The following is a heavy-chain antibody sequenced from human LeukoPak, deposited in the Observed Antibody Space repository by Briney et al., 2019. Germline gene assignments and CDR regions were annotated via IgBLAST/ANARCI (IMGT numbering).Heavy chain of an antibody. J-gene: IGHJ4*02. CDR1: GGSINSGSYY. Sequence: SETLSLTCTVSGGSINSGSYYWNWIRQSAGKGLEWIGHIYTTGTTNCNPSLKSRVTTSLDTSKNQFSLNLNSVTAADTAVYYCARCTSTSCYNFDYWGQGSLVTVSS. CDR2: IYTTGTT. D-gene: IGHD2-2*02. CDR3: ARCTSTSCYNFDY. V-gene: IGHV4-61*09.